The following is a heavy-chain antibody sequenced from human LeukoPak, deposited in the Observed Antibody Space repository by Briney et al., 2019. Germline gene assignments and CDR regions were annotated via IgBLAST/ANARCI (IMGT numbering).Heavy chain of an antibody. J-gene: IGHJ4*02. CDR2: IYSGGDT. CDR3: AKERSLEIAVAGTIFDY. D-gene: IGHD6-19*01. V-gene: IGHV3-66*01. CDR1: GFTVSSNY. Sequence: GGSLRLSCAASGFTVSSNYMGWVRPAPGGGLEWVSVIYSGGDTYYADSVKGRFTISRDNSKNMIYLEMSSLKAEDTPVYYCAKERSLEIAVAGTIFDYWGQGTLVTVSS.